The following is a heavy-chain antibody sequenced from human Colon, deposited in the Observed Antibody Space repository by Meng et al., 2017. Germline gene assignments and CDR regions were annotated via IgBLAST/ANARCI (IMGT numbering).Heavy chain of an antibody. CDR2: ISCYNGDT. Sequence: QLQLVQSGAGGKKPGASVGVSCKASGYTFTHHGISWIRQAPGQGLEWMGWISCYNGDTNYAQKLQGRVTMTTGTSTNTAYMDLRGLRSDDTAVYYCLRGDYGDPDYWGQGTLVTVSS. V-gene: IGHV1-18*01. J-gene: IGHJ4*02. CDR3: LRGDYGDPDY. CDR1: GYTFTHHG. D-gene: IGHD4-17*01.